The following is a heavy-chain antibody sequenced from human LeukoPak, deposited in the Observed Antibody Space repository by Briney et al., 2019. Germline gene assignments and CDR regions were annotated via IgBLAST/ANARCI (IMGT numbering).Heavy chain of an antibody. D-gene: IGHD3-16*01. Sequence: GASVKVSCKASVYTFTTYGISWVPQAPGQGLEWMGWISAYNGDTNYAQKLQGRVTITTETSTSTAYMEVRSLRSDDTAVYYCARGGEQRRSPDYWGQGTLVTVSS. CDR1: VYTFTTYG. J-gene: IGHJ4*02. CDR2: ISAYNGDT. CDR3: ARGGEQRRSPDY. V-gene: IGHV1-18*01.